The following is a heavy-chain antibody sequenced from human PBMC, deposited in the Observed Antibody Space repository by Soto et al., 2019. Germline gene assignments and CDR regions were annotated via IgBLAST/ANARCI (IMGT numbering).Heavy chain of an antibody. CDR1: GYTFTSYG. CDR3: ARDPGPIAVAVYYFDY. Sequence: QVQLVQSGAEVKKPGASVKVSCKASGYTFTSYGISWVRQAPGQGLEWMGWISAYNGNTNYAQKLQGGVTMTTDTSSRTAYMELRRRRSDDTAVYYCARDPGPIAVAVYYFDYWGQGTLVTVSS. D-gene: IGHD6-19*01. J-gene: IGHJ4*02. V-gene: IGHV1-18*01. CDR2: ISAYNGNT.